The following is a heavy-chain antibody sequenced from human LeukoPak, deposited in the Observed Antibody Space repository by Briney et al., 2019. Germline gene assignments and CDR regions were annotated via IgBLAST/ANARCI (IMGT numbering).Heavy chain of an antibody. V-gene: IGHV3-21*01. CDR3: AKDSIVGATGRVDSDY. Sequence: GGSLRLSCAASGFSLSSYSMSWVRQAPGKGLEWVSSISSSSSYIYYADSVKGRFTISRDNAKNSLYLQMNSLRAEDTAVYYCAKDSIVGATGRVDSDYWGQGTLVTVSS. CDR1: GFSLSSYS. CDR2: ISSSSSYI. J-gene: IGHJ4*02. D-gene: IGHD1-26*01.